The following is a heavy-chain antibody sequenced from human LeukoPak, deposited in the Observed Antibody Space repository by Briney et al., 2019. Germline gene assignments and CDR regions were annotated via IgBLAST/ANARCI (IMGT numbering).Heavy chain of an antibody. CDR3: ARDTSSTFDY. Sequence: PGRSLRLSCAASGFTFSSYGMHWVRRAPGKGLEWVAVIWYDRSKKYYADSVKGRFTISRDNSKNTLYLQMHSLRAEDTAVYYCARDTSSTFDYWGQGTLVTVSS. J-gene: IGHJ4*02. CDR2: IWYDRSKK. CDR1: GFTFSSYG. D-gene: IGHD6-13*01. V-gene: IGHV3-33*01.